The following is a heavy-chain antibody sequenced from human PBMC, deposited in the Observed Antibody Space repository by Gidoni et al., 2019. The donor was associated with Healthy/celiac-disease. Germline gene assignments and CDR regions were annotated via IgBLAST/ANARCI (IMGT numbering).Heavy chain of an antibody. Sequence: QVQLVQSGAEVKKPGASVKVSCTVSGYTLTELSMHWVRQAPGKGLEWMGGFDPEDGETIYAQKFQGRVTMTEDTSTDTAYMELSSLRSEDTAVYYCATQSLIMTTVVTGWYFDLWGRGTLVTVSS. D-gene: IGHD4-17*01. V-gene: IGHV1-24*01. CDR1: GYTLTELS. CDR3: ATQSLIMTTVVTGWYFDL. J-gene: IGHJ2*01. CDR2: FDPEDGET.